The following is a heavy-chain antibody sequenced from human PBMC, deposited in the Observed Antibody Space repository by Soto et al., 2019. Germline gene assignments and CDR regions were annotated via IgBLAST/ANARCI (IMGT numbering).Heavy chain of an antibody. CDR1: GVSITSNY. J-gene: IGHJ4*02. D-gene: IGHD1-26*01. CDR2: IFHTGAT. CDR3: ARDSPSSGRSFDL. V-gene: IGHV4-4*07. Sequence: QVHLKESGPGLVKPSETLSLTCNVSGVSITSNYWNWVRQPAGKRREWIGRIFHTGATNVNSNLRSRVIMSIDTSKNQFSVKLRPVTAADTAVYYCARDSPSSGRSFDLWGQGILVTVSS.